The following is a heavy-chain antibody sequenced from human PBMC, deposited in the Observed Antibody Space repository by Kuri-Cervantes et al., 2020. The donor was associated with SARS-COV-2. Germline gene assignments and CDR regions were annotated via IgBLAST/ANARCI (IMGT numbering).Heavy chain of an antibody. D-gene: IGHD3-3*01. J-gene: IGHJ3*02. CDR2: ISWNSGSI. CDR3: AKDMGTIFGVAPHAFDI. CDR1: GFTFSSYA. Sequence: GGSLRLSCAASGFTFSSYAMHWVRQAPGKGLEWVSGISWNSGSIGYADSVKGRFTISRDNAKNSLYLQMNSLRAEDTALYYCAKDMGTIFGVAPHAFDIWGQGTMVTVSS. V-gene: IGHV3-9*01.